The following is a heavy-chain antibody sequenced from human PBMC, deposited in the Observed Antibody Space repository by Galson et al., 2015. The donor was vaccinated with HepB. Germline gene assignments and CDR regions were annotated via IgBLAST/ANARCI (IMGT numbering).Heavy chain of an antibody. CDR2: IRNKANSDTT. Sequence: SLRLSCAASGITFSDHYMDWVRQAPGKGLEWVGRIRNKANSDTTQYAASVKGRFAISRDDSKNSLYLQMNSLKTEDTAVYYCARVTGNWHFDLWGRGTLVTVSS. J-gene: IGHJ2*01. D-gene: IGHD1-14*01. V-gene: IGHV3-72*01. CDR1: GITFSDHY. CDR3: ARVTGNWHFDL.